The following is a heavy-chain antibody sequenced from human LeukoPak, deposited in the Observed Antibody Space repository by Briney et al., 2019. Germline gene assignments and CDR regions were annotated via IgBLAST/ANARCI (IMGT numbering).Heavy chain of an antibody. Sequence: GGSLRLSCAVSGFTFSSYAMHWVRQAPGKGLEWVAVISHDGSTKYYADSVKGRFTISRDNSKNTLYLQVNSLRAEDTAVYYCAKGEYSSSDYFDYWGQGTLVTVSS. CDR2: ISHDGSTK. J-gene: IGHJ4*02. V-gene: IGHV3-30-3*02. CDR3: AKGEYSSSDYFDY. D-gene: IGHD6-6*01. CDR1: GFTFSSYA.